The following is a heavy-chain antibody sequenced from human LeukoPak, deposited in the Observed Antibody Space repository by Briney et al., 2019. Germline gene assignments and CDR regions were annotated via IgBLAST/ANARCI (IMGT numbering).Heavy chain of an antibody. CDR1: GYTFTSYG. J-gene: IGHJ4*02. CDR2: ISAYNGNT. D-gene: IGHD3-3*01. CDR3: ARAILYDFWSGYYKYYFDY. Sequence: ASVKVSCKASGYTFTSYGISWVRQAPGQGLEWMEWISAYNGNTNYAQKLQGRVTMTTDTSTSTAYMELSSLRSEDTAVYYCARAILYDFWSGYYKYYFDYWGQGTLVTVSS. V-gene: IGHV1-18*01.